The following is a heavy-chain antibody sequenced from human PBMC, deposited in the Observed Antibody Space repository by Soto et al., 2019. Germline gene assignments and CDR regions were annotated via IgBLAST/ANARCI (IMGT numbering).Heavy chain of an antibody. V-gene: IGHV1-18*01. J-gene: IGHJ3*01. Sequence: QAPGQGLEWMGWISAYNGNTNYAQKLQGRVTMTTDTSTSTAYMELRSLRSDDTAVYYCARPGWEYQLLFWGQGTMVTVSS. D-gene: IGHD2-2*01. CDR3: ARPGWEYQLLF. CDR2: ISAYNGNT.